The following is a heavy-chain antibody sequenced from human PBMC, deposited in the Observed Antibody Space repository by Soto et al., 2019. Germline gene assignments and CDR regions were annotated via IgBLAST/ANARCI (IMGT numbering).Heavy chain of an antibody. J-gene: IGHJ4*02. CDR1: GGSISSYY. Sequence: PSETLSLTCTVSGGSISSYYWSWIRQPPGKGLEWIGYIYYSGSTNYNPSLKSRVTISVDTSKNQFSLKLSSVTAADTAVYYCASQYSGYDWWFGDWGQGTLVTVSS. V-gene: IGHV4-59*08. CDR2: IYYSGST. D-gene: IGHD5-12*01. CDR3: ASQYSGYDWWFGD.